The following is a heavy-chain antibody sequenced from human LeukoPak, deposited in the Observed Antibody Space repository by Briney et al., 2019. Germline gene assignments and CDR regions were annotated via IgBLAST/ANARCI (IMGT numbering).Heavy chain of an antibody. CDR3: ARITTVTNGVVDY. V-gene: IGHV4-4*02. Sequence: SETLSLTCAVSGGSISSSNWWSWVRQPPGKGLEWIGEIYHSGSTNYNPSLKSRVTISVDKSKNQFSLKLSSVTAADTAVYYCARITTVTNGVVDYWGQGTLVTVSS. D-gene: IGHD4-17*01. CDR2: IYHSGST. J-gene: IGHJ4*02. CDR1: GGSISSSNW.